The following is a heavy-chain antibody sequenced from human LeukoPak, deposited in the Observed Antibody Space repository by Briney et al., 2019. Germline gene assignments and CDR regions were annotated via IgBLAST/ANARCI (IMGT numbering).Heavy chain of an antibody. CDR3: ARVRDGYNGGLEY. D-gene: IGHD5-24*01. Sequence: ASVKVSCKAFGYTFTGYYMHWVGQAPGQGLEWMGWINPNSGGTNYAQKFQGRVTMTRDTSISTAYMELSRLRSDDTAVYYCARVRDGYNGGLEYWGQGTLVTVSS. CDR2: INPNSGGT. J-gene: IGHJ4*02. V-gene: IGHV1-2*02. CDR1: GYTFTGYY.